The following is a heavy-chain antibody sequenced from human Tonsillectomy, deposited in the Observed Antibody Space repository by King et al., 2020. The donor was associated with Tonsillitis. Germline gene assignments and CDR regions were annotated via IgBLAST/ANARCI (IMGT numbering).Heavy chain of an antibody. CDR2: ISGGGGST. Sequence: VQLVESGGGLVQPGGSLRLSCAASGFTFSSYAMSWVRQAPGKGLEWVSAISGGGGSTFYADSVTGRFTISRDNSKSTLYLQMNSLRAEDTAVYYCAKGSRYGMGQYFDYWGQGTLVTVSS. CDR3: AKGSRYGMGQYFDY. D-gene: IGHD4-17*01. CDR1: GFTFSSYA. J-gene: IGHJ4*02. V-gene: IGHV3-23*04.